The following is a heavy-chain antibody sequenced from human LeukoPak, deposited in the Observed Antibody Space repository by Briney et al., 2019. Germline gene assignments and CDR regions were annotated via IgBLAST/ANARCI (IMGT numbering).Heavy chain of an antibody. CDR2: ISNNGGYT. V-gene: IGHV3-23*01. Sequence: GGSLRLSCAASGFTFRSYSMNWVRQAPGKGLEWVSAISNNGGYTYYADSVQGRFTISRDNSKSTLCLQMNSLRAEDTAVYYCAKQLGYCSDGSCYFPYWGQGTLVTVSS. CDR3: AKQLGYCSDGSCYFPY. CDR1: GFTFRSYS. D-gene: IGHD2-15*01. J-gene: IGHJ4*02.